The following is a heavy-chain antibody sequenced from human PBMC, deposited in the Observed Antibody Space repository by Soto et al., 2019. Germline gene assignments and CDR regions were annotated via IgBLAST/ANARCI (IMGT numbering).Heavy chain of an antibody. J-gene: IGHJ6*02. CDR3: ARQVQAAGYYYGMDV. CDR2: IIPIFGTA. Sequence: QVQLVQSWAEVKKPGSSVKVSCKAAGGTFSSYAISWVRQAPVQGLEWMGGIIPIFGTATYAQKFQGRVTIPADASTSTAYMELSSLRSEEPAVYYCARQVQAAGYYYGMDVWGQGTTVTVSS. D-gene: IGHD2-2*01. V-gene: IGHV1-69*12. CDR1: GGTFSSYA.